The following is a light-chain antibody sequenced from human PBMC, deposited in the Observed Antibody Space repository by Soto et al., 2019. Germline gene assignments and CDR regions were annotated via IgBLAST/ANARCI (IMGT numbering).Light chain of an antibody. CDR2: RAS. CDR1: QSISSW. CDR3: QQYSSYFLT. Sequence: DIQMTQSPSTLSASVGDRVNITCRASQSISSWLAWYQQKPGKAPKLLIYRASDLQSGVPSRFSGSGSGTEFTLTISSLQTDDIATYYCQQYSSYFLTFGPGTKVDV. J-gene: IGKJ3*01. V-gene: IGKV1-5*03.